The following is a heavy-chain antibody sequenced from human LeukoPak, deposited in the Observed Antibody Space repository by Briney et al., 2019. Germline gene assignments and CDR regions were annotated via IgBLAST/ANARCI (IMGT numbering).Heavy chain of an antibody. D-gene: IGHD2-2*01. J-gene: IGHJ5*02. V-gene: IGHV1-8*02. CDR2: INPNSGNT. CDR3: ARDAIPRWFDP. CDR1: GYAFTGYY. Sequence: ASVKVSCKASGYAFTGYYMHWVRQAPGQGLEWMGWINPNSGNTGYAQKFQGRVTMIRNTSISTAYMELSSLRSEDTAVYYCARDAIPRWFDPWGQRTLVTVPS.